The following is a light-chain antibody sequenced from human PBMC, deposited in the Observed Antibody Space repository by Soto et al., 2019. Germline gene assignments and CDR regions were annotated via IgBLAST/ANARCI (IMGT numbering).Light chain of an antibody. V-gene: IGKV3-20*01. J-gene: IGKJ1*01. CDR2: GAS. CDR1: QSVSSRY. CDR3: QHYGNSRT. Sequence: TQSPSTLSASVGDRVTITCRASQSVSSRYLAWYQQKPGQALRLLIYGASSRATGIPDRFSGSGSGTDFTLTISRLEPEDFAVYYCQHYGNSRTFGQGTKVEI.